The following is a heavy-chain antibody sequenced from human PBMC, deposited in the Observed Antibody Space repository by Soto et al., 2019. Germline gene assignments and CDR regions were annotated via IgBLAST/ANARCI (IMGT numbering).Heavy chain of an antibody. CDR3: TSRDYYDSDFDY. CDR2: IRSKASNYAT. J-gene: IGHJ4*02. CDR1: GFTFSGSG. D-gene: IGHD3-22*01. V-gene: IGHV3-73*01. Sequence: GGSLRLSCAASGFTFSGSGVHWVRQASGKGLEWVGRIRSKASNYATAYAASVKGRFTVSRDDSKNMAYLQMDSLKTEDTAVYYCTSRDYYDSDFDYWGQGTLVTVSS.